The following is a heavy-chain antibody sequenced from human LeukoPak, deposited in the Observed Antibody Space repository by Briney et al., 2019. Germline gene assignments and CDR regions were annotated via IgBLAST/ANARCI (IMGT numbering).Heavy chain of an antibody. D-gene: IGHD2-15*01. CDR3: ASTTCSGGSCYVFYYYGMDV. V-gene: IGHV4-39*01. J-gene: IGHJ6*02. Sequence: PSETLSLTCTVSGGSISSYYWGWIRQPPGKGLEWIGSIYYSGSTYYNPSLKSRVTISVDTSKNQFSLKLSSVTAADTAVYYCASTTCSGGSCYVFYYYGMDVWGQGTTVTVSS. CDR1: GGSISSYY. CDR2: IYYSGST.